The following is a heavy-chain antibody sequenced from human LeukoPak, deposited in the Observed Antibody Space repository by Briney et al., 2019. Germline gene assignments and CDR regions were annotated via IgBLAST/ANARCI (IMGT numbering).Heavy chain of an antibody. CDR1: GYTFTSYG. D-gene: IGHD2-2*01. CDR2: ISAYNGNT. J-gene: IGHJ5*02. V-gene: IGHV1-18*01. CDR3: ARVLYCSSTSCYGSWFDP. Sequence: ASVKVSCKASGYTFTSYGISWVRQAPGQGLEWMGWISAYNGNTNYAQKLQGRVTMTTDTSTSIAYMELRSLRSDDTAVYYCARVLYCSSTSCYGSWFDPWGQGTLVTVSS.